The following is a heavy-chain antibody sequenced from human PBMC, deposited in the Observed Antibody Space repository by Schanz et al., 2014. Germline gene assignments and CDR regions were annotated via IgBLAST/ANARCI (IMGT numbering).Heavy chain of an antibody. CDR3: ARDGYSVVVISPTESFDI. V-gene: IGHV3-33*08. D-gene: IGHD2-21*01. J-gene: IGHJ3*02. CDR2: INSDGTKR. CDR1: GFTLSSYG. Sequence: QVRLVESGGGVVQPGRSLRLSCAASGFTLSSYGMHWVRQAPGKGLEWVAFINSDGTKRFYADSVKSRFTISRDNSRNPLYLQMNSLRAEDTAVYYCARDGYSVVVISPTESFDIWGQGTMVTVSP.